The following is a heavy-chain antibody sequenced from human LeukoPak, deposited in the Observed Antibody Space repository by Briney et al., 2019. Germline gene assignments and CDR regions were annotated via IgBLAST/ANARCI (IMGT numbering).Heavy chain of an antibody. D-gene: IGHD2-21*02. J-gene: IGHJ4*02. V-gene: IGHV3-30*02. CDR3: AKDSGSADCGGDCYLGYFDY. CDR1: GFTFSSYG. CDR2: IRYDGSNK. Sequence: EGSLRLSCAASGFTFSSYGMHWVRQAPGKGLEGVAFIRYDGSNKYYADSVKGRFTISRDNSKNTLYLQMNSLRAEDTAVYYCAKDSGSADCGGDCYLGYFDYWGQGTLVTVSS.